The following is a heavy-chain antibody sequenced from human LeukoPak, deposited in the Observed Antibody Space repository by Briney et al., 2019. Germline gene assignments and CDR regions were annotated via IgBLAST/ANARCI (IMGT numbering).Heavy chain of an antibody. D-gene: IGHD4-17*01. CDR1: GFTFSSYE. CDR3: AREVLRGFDP. J-gene: IGHJ5*02. Sequence: PGGSLRLSCAASGFTFSSYEMNWVRQAPGNGLEWVSYISSSGSTIYYADSVKGRFTISRDNAKNSLYLQMNSLRAEDAAVYYCAREVLRGFDPWGQGTLVTVSS. V-gene: IGHV3-48*03. CDR2: ISSSGSTI.